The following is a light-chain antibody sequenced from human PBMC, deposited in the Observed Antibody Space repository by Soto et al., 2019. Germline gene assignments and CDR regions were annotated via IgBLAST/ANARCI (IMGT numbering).Light chain of an antibody. Sequence: EIVFTQAPGTVSFSPGDRASLSCRASQNVSSTYLAWYQQKLGQAPRLLIYAASSRATGVPSRFSGSGSGTDFTLTISRLEPDDFAVYYCQQYGSSPRTLGQGTKVDIK. CDR2: AAS. J-gene: IGKJ1*01. V-gene: IGKV3-20*01. CDR1: QNVSSTY. CDR3: QQYGSSPRT.